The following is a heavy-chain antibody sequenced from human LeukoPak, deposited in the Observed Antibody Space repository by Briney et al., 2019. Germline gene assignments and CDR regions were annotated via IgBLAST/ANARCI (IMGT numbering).Heavy chain of an antibody. Sequence: SETLSLTCTVSGGSISSSSYYWGWIRQPPGKGLEWIGSIYYSGSTNYNPSLKSRVTISVDTSKNQFSLKLSSVTAADTAVYYCARHRPTWIQLWFEDWGQGTLVTVSS. CDR3: ARHRPTWIQLWFED. D-gene: IGHD5-18*01. V-gene: IGHV4-39*01. J-gene: IGHJ4*02. CDR1: GGSISSSSYY. CDR2: IYYSGST.